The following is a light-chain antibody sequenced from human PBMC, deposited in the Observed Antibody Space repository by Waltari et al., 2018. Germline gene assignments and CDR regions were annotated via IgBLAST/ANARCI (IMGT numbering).Light chain of an antibody. J-gene: IGLJ1*01. CDR3: SSFSSSSIRYV. Sequence: QSALTQPASVSGSPGQSITISCTGTRSDVCGYNRVSWYQQHPGRAPKFMIYEVSNRPSGVSDRFSGSKSGNTASLTISGLQAEDEADYYCSSFSSSSIRYVFGIGTKVTVL. CDR1: RSDVCGYNR. V-gene: IGLV2-14*01. CDR2: EVS.